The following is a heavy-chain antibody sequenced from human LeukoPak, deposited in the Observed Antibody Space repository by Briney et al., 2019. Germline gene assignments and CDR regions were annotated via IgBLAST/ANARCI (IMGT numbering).Heavy chain of an antibody. CDR2: IRYDGSNK. CDR1: GFTFSRFA. J-gene: IGHJ4*02. Sequence: GGSLRLSCVASGFTFSRFAMHWVRQAPGKGLEWVAFIRYDGSNKYYADSVKGRFTISRDNSKNTLYLQMNSLRAEDTAVYYCASRRVDCSSTSCARFRPRIVLYWGQGTLVTVSS. D-gene: IGHD2-2*01. CDR3: ASRRVDCSSTSCARFRPRIVLY. V-gene: IGHV3-30*02.